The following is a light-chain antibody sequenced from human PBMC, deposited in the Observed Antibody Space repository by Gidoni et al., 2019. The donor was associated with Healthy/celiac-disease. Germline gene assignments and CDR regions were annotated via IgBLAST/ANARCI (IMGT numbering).Light chain of an antibody. V-gene: IGKV1-39*01. CDR3: QQSYSTPCLT. Sequence: DIQMTQSPSTLSASVGDRVTITCRSSQSISSYLNWYQQKPGTAPKLLIYAASSLQSGVPSRFSGSGSGTDFTLTISSLQPEDFATYYCQQSYSTPCLTFGGGTKVEL. CDR1: QSISSY. CDR2: AAS. J-gene: IGKJ4*01.